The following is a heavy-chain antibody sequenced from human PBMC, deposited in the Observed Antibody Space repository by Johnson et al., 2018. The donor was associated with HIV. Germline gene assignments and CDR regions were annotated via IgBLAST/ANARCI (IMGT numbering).Heavy chain of an antibody. J-gene: IGHJ3*02. V-gene: IGHV3-11*01. CDR3: AKDFDYYDSSGYYGDI. D-gene: IGHD3-22*01. Sequence: QVQLVESGGGLVKPGGSLRLSCAASGFTFGDYYMTWIRQAPGKGLEWVSYLRGSGGSTYYADSVKGRFTISRDNSKNTLYLQMNSLRAEDTAVYYCAKDFDYYDSSGYYGDIWGQGTMVTVSS. CDR1: GFTFGDYY. CDR2: LRGSGGST.